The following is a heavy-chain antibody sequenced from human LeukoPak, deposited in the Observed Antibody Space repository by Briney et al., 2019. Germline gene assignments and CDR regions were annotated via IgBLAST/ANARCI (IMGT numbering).Heavy chain of an antibody. CDR2: VNNDGSTT. Sequence: PGGSLRLYCAASGFTFSSYWMHWVRQAPGKGLVWVSRVNNDGSTTNYADSVKGRFTISRDNTKNTLYLQMNSLRAEDTAVYFCLAAAGTIGWGQGTLVTVSS. J-gene: IGHJ4*02. V-gene: IGHV3-74*01. CDR3: LAAAGTIG. D-gene: IGHD6-13*01. CDR1: GFTFSSYW.